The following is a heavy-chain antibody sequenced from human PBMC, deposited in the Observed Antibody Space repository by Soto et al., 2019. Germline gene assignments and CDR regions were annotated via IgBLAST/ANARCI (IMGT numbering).Heavy chain of an antibody. V-gene: IGHV3-30*18. CDR1: GFTFSSYG. Sequence: GGSLRLYCAASGFTFSSYGMHWVRQAPGKGLEWVAVISYDGSNKYYADSVKGRFTISRDNSKNTLYLQMNSLRAEDTAVYYCAKDPGQWLGYYDYYDMDVLGKGTTVTVSS. CDR3: AKDPGQWLGYYDYYDMDV. J-gene: IGHJ6*03. D-gene: IGHD6-19*01. CDR2: ISYDGSNK.